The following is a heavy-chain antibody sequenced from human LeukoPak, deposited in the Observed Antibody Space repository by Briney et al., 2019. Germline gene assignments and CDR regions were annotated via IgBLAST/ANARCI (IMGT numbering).Heavy chain of an antibody. CDR2: IKPDGSEK. CDR1: GLTFSRYW. CDR3: ARHSRRVGATVFIPPPRAYFDY. J-gene: IGHJ4*02. Sequence: GGSLRLSCAASGLTFSRYWMSWVRQAPGKGLEWVANIKPDGSEKSYVDSVKGRFTISRDNAKNSLYLQMNSLRAEDTAVYYCARHSRRVGATVFIPPPRAYFDYWGQGTLVTVSS. V-gene: IGHV3-7*03. D-gene: IGHD1-26*01.